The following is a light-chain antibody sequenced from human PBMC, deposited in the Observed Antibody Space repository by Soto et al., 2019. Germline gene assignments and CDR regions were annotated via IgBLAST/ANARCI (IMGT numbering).Light chain of an antibody. CDR1: RHISKD. V-gene: IGKV1-17*01. CDR2: AAS. J-gene: IGKJ4*01. CDR3: QQYGSFSPIT. Sequence: IQLTQSPSSLSASVGDTVTITCRASRHISKDLGWFQQKPGKAPKLLIYAASSLQSGVPSRFSGSGSGTEFTLSISRLQTDDFATYYCQQYGSFSPITFGGGTKVDIK.